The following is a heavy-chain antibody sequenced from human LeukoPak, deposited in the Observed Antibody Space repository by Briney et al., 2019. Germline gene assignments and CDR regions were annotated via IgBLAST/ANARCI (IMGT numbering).Heavy chain of an antibody. CDR1: GGPISTHY. J-gene: IGHJ6*03. Sequence: PSETLSLTCIVSGGPISTHYWSWSRQPPGKGLEWIGYNDYSGSTNYNPSLKSRVTISVDTSKNQFSLKLNSVTAADTAVYYCGRTPLFRGPSYMDVWGKGTTVTVSS. CDR2: NDYSGST. D-gene: IGHD3-10*01. CDR3: GRTPLFRGPSYMDV. V-gene: IGHV4-59*11.